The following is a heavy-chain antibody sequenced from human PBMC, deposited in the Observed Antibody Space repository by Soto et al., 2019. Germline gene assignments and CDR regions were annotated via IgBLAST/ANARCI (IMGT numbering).Heavy chain of an antibody. D-gene: IGHD2-21*01. Sequence: GGSLRLSCAASGFTFDDYSMHWVRQNPGEGLELCFLIFWDGGTAYYAASLKGRFSTSRDSSKNTLYLQLSSMRSDDTALYYCAKSGGEYYFDYWGQGXLVTVSS. CDR1: GFTFDDYS. J-gene: IGHJ4*02. V-gene: IGHV3-43*01. CDR2: IFWDGGTA. CDR3: AKSGGEYYFDY.